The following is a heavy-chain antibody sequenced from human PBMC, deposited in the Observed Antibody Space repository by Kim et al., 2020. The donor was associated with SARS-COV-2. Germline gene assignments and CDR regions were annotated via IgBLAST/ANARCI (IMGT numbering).Heavy chain of an antibody. Sequence: SETLSLTCAVSGGSISSGGYSWSWIRQPPGKGLEWIGYIYHSGSTYYNPSLKSRVTISVDRSKNQFSLKLSSVTAADTAVYYCARRSDGGYLDYWGQGTLVTVSS. V-gene: IGHV4-30-2*01. CDR3: ARRSDGGYLDY. D-gene: IGHD2-2*03. CDR1: GGSISSGGYS. J-gene: IGHJ4*02. CDR2: IYHSGST.